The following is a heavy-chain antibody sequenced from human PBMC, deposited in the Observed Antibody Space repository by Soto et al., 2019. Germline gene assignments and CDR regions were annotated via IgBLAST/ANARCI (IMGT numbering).Heavy chain of an antibody. CDR1: GFSFSGYW. V-gene: IGHV3-74*01. J-gene: IGHJ4*02. Sequence: EVQLVESGGGFVQPGGSLRLSCATSGFSFSGYWLHWVRQAPGKGLVWVSHLTGDGSSTNYADSVKGRFTISRDYAKNTLYLQMNSLRVEDTAVYYCARGGAYIYGPQYDWGQGTRVTVSS. CDR2: LTGDGSST. D-gene: IGHD5-18*01. CDR3: ARGGAYIYGPQYD.